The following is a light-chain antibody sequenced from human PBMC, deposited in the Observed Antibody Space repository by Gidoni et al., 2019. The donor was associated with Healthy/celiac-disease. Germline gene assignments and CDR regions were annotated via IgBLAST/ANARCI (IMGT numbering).Light chain of an antibody. CDR2: EGS. Sequence: QSALTQPASVSGSPGQSITISCTGTSSDVGSYNLFSWYQQHPGKAPKLMIYEGSKRPSGVSHRFSGSKSGNTASLTISGLQAEDEADYYCCSYAGSRVFGGGTKLTVL. CDR1: SSDVGSYNL. J-gene: IGLJ3*02. V-gene: IGLV2-23*01. CDR3: CSYAGSRV.